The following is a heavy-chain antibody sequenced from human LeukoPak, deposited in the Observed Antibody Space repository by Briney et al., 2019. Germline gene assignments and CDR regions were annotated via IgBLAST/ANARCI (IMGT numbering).Heavy chain of an antibody. J-gene: IGHJ4*02. CDR3: ARDSQGFDY. CDR2: INHSGST. V-gene: IGHV4-34*01. CDR1: GSSISSYY. Sequence: SEPLSLNCAVYGSSISSYYWSWISQPPGKGLEWIGEINHSGSTNYNPSLKSRVTISVDTSKNQFSLKLSSVTAADTAVYYCARDSQGFDYWGKGTLVTVSS.